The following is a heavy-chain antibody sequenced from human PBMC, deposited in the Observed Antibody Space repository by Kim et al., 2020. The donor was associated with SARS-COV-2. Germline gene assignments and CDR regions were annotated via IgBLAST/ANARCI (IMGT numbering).Heavy chain of an antibody. D-gene: IGHD6-19*01. CDR1: GYTFTSYY. J-gene: IGHJ4*02. Sequence: ASVKVSCKASGYTFTSYYMHWVRQAPGQGLEWMGIINPSGGSTSYAQKFQGRVTMTRDTSTSTVYMELSSLRSEDTAVYYCARDLSSSGWHAAIDYWGQGTLVTVSS. V-gene: IGHV1-46*01. CDR3: ARDLSSSGWHAAIDY. CDR2: INPSGGST.